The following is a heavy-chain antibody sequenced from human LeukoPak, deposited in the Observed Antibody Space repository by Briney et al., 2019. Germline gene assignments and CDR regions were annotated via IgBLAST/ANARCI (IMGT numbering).Heavy chain of an antibody. V-gene: IGHV1-69*13. D-gene: IGHD3-3*01. CDR1: GGTFSSYA. Sequence: SVKVSCKASGGTFSSYAISWVRQAPGQGLGWMGGIIPIFGTANYAQKFQVRVTITADESTSTAYMQLSSLRSEDAAVYYCARGERKYDFWSPYWGQGTLVTVSS. J-gene: IGHJ4*02. CDR3: ARGERKYDFWSPY. CDR2: IIPIFGTA.